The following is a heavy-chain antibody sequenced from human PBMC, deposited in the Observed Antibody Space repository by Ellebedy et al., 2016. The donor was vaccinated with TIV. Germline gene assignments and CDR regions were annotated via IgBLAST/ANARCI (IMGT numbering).Heavy chain of an antibody. Sequence: AASVKVSCKASGYTFTRNAISWVRQAPGQGLEWMGWISAYNGNTDYAQKFQGRVTMTRDTSTSTAYMEMRSLRSDDTAVYYCARLEGCLVVADCRPEPYGLDVWGQGTSVTVSS. CDR2: ISAYNGNT. CDR3: ARLEGCLVVADCRPEPYGLDV. V-gene: IGHV1-18*01. D-gene: IGHD2-15*01. J-gene: IGHJ6*02. CDR1: GYTFTRNA.